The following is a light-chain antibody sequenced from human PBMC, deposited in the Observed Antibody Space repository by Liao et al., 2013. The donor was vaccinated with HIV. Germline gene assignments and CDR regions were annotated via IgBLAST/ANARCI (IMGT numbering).Light chain of an antibody. V-gene: IGLV3-1*01. Sequence: SYELTQPPSVSVSPGQTANITCSGGDWVDKRASWYQQRPGQSPVLIIYDHSKRPSGIPERFSGSKAGNTATLTISGAQIMDEGDYYCQAWDRGVVFGGGTKLTVL. CDR2: DHS. J-gene: IGLJ2*01. CDR3: QAWDRGVV. CDR1: DWVDKR.